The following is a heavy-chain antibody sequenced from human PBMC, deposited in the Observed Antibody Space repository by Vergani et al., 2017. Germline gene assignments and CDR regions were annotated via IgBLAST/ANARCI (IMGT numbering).Heavy chain of an antibody. V-gene: IGHV3-13*05. Sequence: EVQLVESGGGLVQPGGTLRLSCAASGFTFSSYDMPWVRHAKGKGLEWVSAIGTAGDPYYPGSVKGRFTISRENAKNSLYRQMNILIAGDTAVYYCARSDGYWGYGMDVWGQGTTVTVSS. J-gene: IGHJ6*02. D-gene: IGHD3-22*01. CDR1: GFTFSSYD. CDR3: ARSDGYWGYGMDV. CDR2: IGTAGDP.